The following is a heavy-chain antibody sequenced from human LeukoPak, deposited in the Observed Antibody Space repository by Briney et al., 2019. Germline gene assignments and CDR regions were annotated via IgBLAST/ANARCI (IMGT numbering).Heavy chain of an antibody. Sequence: SETLSLTCTVSGDSISSYYWSWIRQPPGKGLEWLGNIYYSGNTNYNPSLKSRVTISVDTSKNQFSLKLTSVAAADTAIYYCARPARYCSGGSCWDSWGQGTLVTVSS. CDR2: IYYSGNT. J-gene: IGHJ4*02. CDR3: ARPARYCSGGSCWDS. CDR1: GDSISSYY. D-gene: IGHD2-15*01. V-gene: IGHV4-59*01.